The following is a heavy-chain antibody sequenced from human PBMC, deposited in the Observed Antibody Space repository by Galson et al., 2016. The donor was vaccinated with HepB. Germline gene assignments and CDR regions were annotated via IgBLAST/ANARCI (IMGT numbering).Heavy chain of an antibody. Sequence: LSLTCPVSGGSISSYYWSWIRQPPGKGLEWLGYIYYSGSTSYNPSLKSRVTISVDKSKNQFSLKLSPVTAADTAVYYCARDPGYSYGYGHYYYGMGVWGQGTLVTVSS. V-gene: IGHV4-59*13. CDR3: ARDPGYSYGYGHYYYGMGV. D-gene: IGHD5-18*01. J-gene: IGHJ6*02. CDR2: IYYSGST. CDR1: GGSISSYY.